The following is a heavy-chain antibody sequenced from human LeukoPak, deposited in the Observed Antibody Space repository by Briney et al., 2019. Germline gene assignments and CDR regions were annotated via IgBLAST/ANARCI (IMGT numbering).Heavy chain of an antibody. Sequence: SETLSLTCAVYGGSSSGYYWSWIRQPPGKGLEWIGEINHSGSTNYNPSLKSRVTISVDTSKNQFSLKLSSVTAADTAVYYCARHLGRLGYFQHWGQGTLVTVSS. CDR1: GGSSSGYY. CDR3: ARHLGRLGYFQH. D-gene: IGHD2-15*01. V-gene: IGHV4-34*01. CDR2: INHSGST. J-gene: IGHJ1*01.